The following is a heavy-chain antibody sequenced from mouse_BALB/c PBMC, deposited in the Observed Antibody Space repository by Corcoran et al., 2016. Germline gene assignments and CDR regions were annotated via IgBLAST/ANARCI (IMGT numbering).Heavy chain of an antibody. CDR2: INTYTGDP. Sequence: QIQFVQSGPQLKKPGETVKISCNASVYTFTNFGMNWVKRAPGRDFKWMGWINTYTGDPTYADDFKGLFAFSLETSASTAYLQINNLKNEDMATYFCTRFDYARRYVDVWCAGTTVTVS. CDR3: TRFDYARRYVDV. CDR1: VYTFTNFG. V-gene: IGHV9-1*02. J-gene: IGHJ1*01. D-gene: IGHD2-4*01.